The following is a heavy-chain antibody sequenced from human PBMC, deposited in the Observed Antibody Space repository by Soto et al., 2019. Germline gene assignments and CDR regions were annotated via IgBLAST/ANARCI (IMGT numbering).Heavy chain of an antibody. CDR2: INPKSGGT. CDR1: GYTFTVYY. Sequence: ASVKVSCKASGYTFTVYYMHWVRQAPGQGLEWMGWINPKSGGTMYPQKFQGRVTMTWDTSISTAYMALTRLRSGDTAVYYCARDLAKGGGSAGFDYWGQGTLVTVSS. CDR3: ARDLAKGGGSAGFDY. V-gene: IGHV1-2*02. J-gene: IGHJ4*02. D-gene: IGHD1-26*01.